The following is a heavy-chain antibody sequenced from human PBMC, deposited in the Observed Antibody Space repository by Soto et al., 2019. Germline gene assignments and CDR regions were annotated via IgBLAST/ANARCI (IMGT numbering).Heavy chain of an antibody. J-gene: IGHJ4*02. CDR1: GASMNNYY. D-gene: IGHD3-16*01. CDR2: MYYSGGS. CDR3: GRSGHSFGGVM. V-gene: IGHV4-59*01. Sequence: QVQLQEWGPGLVKPSETLSLTCTVSGASMNNYYGSWVRQPPGKGLEWIGYMYYSGGSNSNPSLKGRVTISVDTSKNQISLKLTSVTAADTAVYYFGRSGHSFGGVMWGQGTLVTVSS.